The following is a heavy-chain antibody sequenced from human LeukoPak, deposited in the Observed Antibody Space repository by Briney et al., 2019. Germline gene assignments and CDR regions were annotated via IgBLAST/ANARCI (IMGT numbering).Heavy chain of an antibody. V-gene: IGHV3-23*01. CDR2: TSDRGDYT. Sequence: GGSLRLSCAASGFTFTSYSMSGVRQAPGKGLKWVSGTSDRGDYTYYADSVKGRFTISRDNSKNTLYLQMNSLRAEDTALYFCAKKAQYNGNYPLDYWGQGTLDTVSS. D-gene: IGHD1-26*01. CDR3: AKKAQYNGNYPLDY. CDR1: GFTFTSYS. J-gene: IGHJ4*02.